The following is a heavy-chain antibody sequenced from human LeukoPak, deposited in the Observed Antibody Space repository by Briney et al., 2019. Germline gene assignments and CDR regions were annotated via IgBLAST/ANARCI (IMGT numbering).Heavy chain of an antibody. CDR2: ISAYNGNT. D-gene: IGHD1-26*01. Sequence: ASVKVSCKASGYTFTSYGISWVRQAPGQGLEWMGWISAYNGNTNYAQKLQGRVTMTTDTSTSTAYMELSSLRSEDTAVYYCAREGYSGSYFTRAFDIWGQGTMVTVSS. J-gene: IGHJ3*02. CDR3: AREGYSGSYFTRAFDI. V-gene: IGHV1-18*01. CDR1: GYTFTSYG.